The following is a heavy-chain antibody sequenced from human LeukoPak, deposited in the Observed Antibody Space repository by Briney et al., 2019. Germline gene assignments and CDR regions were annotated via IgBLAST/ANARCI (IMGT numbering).Heavy chain of an antibody. D-gene: IGHD5-24*01. J-gene: IGHJ4*02. CDR1: GFTFSSYA. CDR2: ISGSGGST. CDR3: ANQDAYNSFPVDY. Sequence: AGGSLRLSCAASGFTFSSYAMSWVRQAPGKGLEWVSAISGSGGSTYYADSVKGRFTISRDNSKNTLYLQMNTLRAEDTAVYYCANQDAYNSFPVDYWAQGPLVTVSS. V-gene: IGHV3-23*01.